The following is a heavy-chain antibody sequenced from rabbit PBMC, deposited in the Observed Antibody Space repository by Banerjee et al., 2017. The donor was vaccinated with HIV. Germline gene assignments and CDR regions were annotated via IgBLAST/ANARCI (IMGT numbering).Heavy chain of an antibody. V-gene: IGHV1S40*01. J-gene: IGHJ6*01. D-gene: IGHD1-1*01. CDR1: GSDISSYS. Sequence: QSLEESGGDLVKPGASLTLTCTASGSDISSYSMGWVRQAPGKGLEWIACIYGDSSGTTYYASWAKGRFTISKTSSTTVTLQMTSLTAADTATYFCARHETGTSGWNLALWGPGTLVTVS. CDR2: IYGDSSGTT. CDR3: ARHETGTSGWNLAL.